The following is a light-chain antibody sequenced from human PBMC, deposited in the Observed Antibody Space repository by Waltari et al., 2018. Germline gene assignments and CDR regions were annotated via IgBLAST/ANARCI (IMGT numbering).Light chain of an antibody. CDR2: EVS. V-gene: IGLV2-8*01. CDR1: NSDVGGYKY. Sequence: QSALTQPPSASGSPGQSVTISCTGTNSDVGGYKYVSWYQQHPGKAPKLMIYEVSKRPSGVPDRFSGSKSGNTASLTVSGLQAEDEANYYCSSYAGSNNPYVFGTGTKVTVL. J-gene: IGLJ1*01. CDR3: SSYAGSNNPYV.